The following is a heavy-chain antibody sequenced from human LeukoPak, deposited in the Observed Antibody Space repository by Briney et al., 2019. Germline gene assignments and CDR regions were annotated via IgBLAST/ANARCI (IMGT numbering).Heavy chain of an antibody. V-gene: IGHV3-48*02. CDR2: ISSSSSTI. J-gene: IGHJ6*03. CDR1: GFTFSSYS. Sequence: GGSLRLSCAASGFTFSSYSMNWVRQAPGKGLEWVSYISSSSSTIYYADSVKGRFTISRDNAKNSLYLQMNSLRDEDTAVHYCARADLYCYYYYMDVWGKGTTVTVSS. CDR3: ARADLYCYYYYMDV.